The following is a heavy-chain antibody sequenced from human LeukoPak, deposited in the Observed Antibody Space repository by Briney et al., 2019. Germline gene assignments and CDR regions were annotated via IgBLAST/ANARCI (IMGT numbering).Heavy chain of an antibody. V-gene: IGHV3-48*02. CDR2: IRSSSSTI. Sequence: PGGSLRLSCAASGFTFSSYSMNWVRHAPGKWLEWVSYIRSSSSTIYYADTVKGRFTISRDNAKNSLYLQMNSLRDEDTAVYYCARDPYYYGSGAANDAFDIWGQGTMVTVSS. D-gene: IGHD3-10*01. J-gene: IGHJ3*02. CDR3: ARDPYYYGSGAANDAFDI. CDR1: GFTFSSYS.